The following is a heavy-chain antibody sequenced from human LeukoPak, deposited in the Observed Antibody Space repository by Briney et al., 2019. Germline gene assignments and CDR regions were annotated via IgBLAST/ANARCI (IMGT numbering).Heavy chain of an antibody. V-gene: IGHV1-46*01. CDR2: NNGNGGNV. CDR1: GYTFINYY. D-gene: IGHD1-26*01. J-gene: IGHJ6*02. Sequence: ASVKVSCKASGYTFINYYMHWVRQAPGQGLEWMGINNGNGGNVNYAQNFQGRVIMTRDTSTSTVYMELSSLRSEDTAVYYCARPSGSFHRYYYGMDVWGQGTTVTVSS. CDR3: ARPSGSFHRYYYGMDV.